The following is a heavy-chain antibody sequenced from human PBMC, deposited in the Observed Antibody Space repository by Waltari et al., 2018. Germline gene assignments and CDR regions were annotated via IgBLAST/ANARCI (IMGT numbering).Heavy chain of an antibody. CDR1: GGTFSSYA. J-gene: IGHJ6*03. CDR2: IIPIFGTA. V-gene: IGHV1-69*12. CDR3: ARARETYGSGSYHYYYMDV. Sequence: QVQLVQSGAEVKKPGSSVKVSCKASGGTFSSYANSWVRQAPGQGLEWMGGIIPIFGTATYAQKFQGRVTITADESTSTAYMELSSLRSEDTAVYYCARARETYGSGSYHYYYMDVWGKGTTVTVSS. D-gene: IGHD3-10*01.